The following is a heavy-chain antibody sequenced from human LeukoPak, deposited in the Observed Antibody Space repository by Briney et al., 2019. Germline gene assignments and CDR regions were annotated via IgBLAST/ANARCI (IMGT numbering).Heavy chain of an antibody. CDR1: GGSFSGYY. CDR3: ARETSQKGAHYMDV. Sequence: SETLSLTCAVYGGSFSGYYWSWIRQPPGKGLEWIGSIYYSGSTYYNPSLKSRVTISVDTSKNQFSLKLSSVTAADTAVYYCARETSQKGAHYMDVWGKGTTITISS. J-gene: IGHJ6*03. CDR2: IYYSGST. V-gene: IGHV4-34*01. D-gene: IGHD3-16*01.